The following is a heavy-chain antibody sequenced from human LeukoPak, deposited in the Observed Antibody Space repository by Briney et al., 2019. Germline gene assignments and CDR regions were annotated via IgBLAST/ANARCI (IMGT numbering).Heavy chain of an antibody. CDR1: GYSISSGYY. V-gene: IGHV4-38-2*01. D-gene: IGHD3-10*01. CDR2: IYHSGST. CDR3: ARHLSIQDGWVGEYTPAPDDY. J-gene: IGHJ4*02. Sequence: SETLSLTCAVSGYSISSGYYWGWIRQPPGKGLEWIGSIYHSGSTYYNPSLKSRVTISVDTSKNQFSLKLSSVTAADTAVYYCARHLSIQDGWVGEYTPAPDDYWGQGNLVTVSS.